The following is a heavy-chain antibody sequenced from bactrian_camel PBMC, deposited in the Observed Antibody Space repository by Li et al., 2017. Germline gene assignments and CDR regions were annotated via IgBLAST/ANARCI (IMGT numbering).Heavy chain of an antibody. V-gene: IGHV3S53*01. CDR3: AADLAVNCAQKRLVDYDY. J-gene: IGHJ4*01. Sequence: HVQLVESGGGSVQAGGSLTLSCSASESTYRSICMAWFRQAPGSQRETVATVDSNGVTKVAGSVKGRFTISKDNAKNTLYLQITSLKPEDTAMYYCAADLAVNCAQKRLVDYDYGGQGTQVTVS. CDR1: ESTYRSIC. D-gene: IGHD3*01. CDR2: VDSNGVT.